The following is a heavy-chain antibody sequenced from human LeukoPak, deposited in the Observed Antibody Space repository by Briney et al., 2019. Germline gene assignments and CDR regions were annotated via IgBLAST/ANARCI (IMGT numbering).Heavy chain of an antibody. CDR3: ASGPPYGSRSDFFDY. J-gene: IGHJ4*02. CDR1: GFTFSSYS. V-gene: IGHV3-48*04. Sequence: GGSPRLSCAASGFTFSSYSMNWVRQAPGKGLEWVSYISSSSSTIYYADSVKGRFTISRDNAKNSLYLQMSSLRVEDTAVYYCASGPPYGSRSDFFDYWGQGTLVTVSA. D-gene: IGHD3-10*01. CDR2: ISSSSSTI.